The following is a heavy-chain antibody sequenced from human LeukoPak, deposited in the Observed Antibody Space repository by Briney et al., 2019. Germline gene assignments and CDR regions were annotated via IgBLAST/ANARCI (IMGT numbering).Heavy chain of an antibody. Sequence: RSSETLSLTCTVSGGSISSGSYYWSWIRQPAGKGLEWIGRIYTSGSTNYNPSLKSRVTISVDTSKNQFSLKLSSVTAADTAVYYCARDVSILSNWFDPWGQGTLVTVSS. CDR2: IYTSGST. D-gene: IGHD5/OR15-5a*01. V-gene: IGHV4-61*02. J-gene: IGHJ5*02. CDR1: GGSISSGSYY. CDR3: ARDVSILSNWFDP.